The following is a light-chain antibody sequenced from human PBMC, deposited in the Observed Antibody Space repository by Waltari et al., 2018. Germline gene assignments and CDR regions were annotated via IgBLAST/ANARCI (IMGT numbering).Light chain of an antibody. V-gene: IGKV1-5*03. CDR2: KAS. CDR3: QQSNSYPLT. Sequence: DIQMTQSPSTLSASVGDTVTITCRASQTISTWVAWYQQKPGKAPKLLIYKASSLQSAVPSRFSGSGSGTEFTLTISSLQPDDFAIYFCQQSNSYPLTFGHGTKVEIK. J-gene: IGKJ1*01. CDR1: QTISTW.